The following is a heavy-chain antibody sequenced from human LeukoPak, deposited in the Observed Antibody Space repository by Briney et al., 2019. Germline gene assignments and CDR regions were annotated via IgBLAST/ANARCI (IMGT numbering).Heavy chain of an antibody. V-gene: IGHV1-2*06. J-gene: IGHJ4*02. CDR3: VRVRTGTSCYDY. CDR1: GYTFTGYY. CDR2: INPNSGGT. Sequence: GASVKVSCTASGYTFTGYYMHWVRQAPGQGLEWVGRINPNSGGTNYAQKFQGRVTMTRDTSQNQFSLKLSSVTAADTAVYYCVRVRTGTSCYDYWGQGTLVTVSP. D-gene: IGHD2-2*01.